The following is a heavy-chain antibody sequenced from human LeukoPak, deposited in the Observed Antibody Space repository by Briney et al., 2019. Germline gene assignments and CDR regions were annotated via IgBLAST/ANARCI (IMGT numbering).Heavy chain of an antibody. V-gene: IGHV4-59*08. CDR1: GGSISNYY. D-gene: IGHD3-10*01. J-gene: IGHJ4*02. Sequence: SETLSLTCTVSGGSISNYYWSWIRQPPGKGLEWIGHIYYSGATKYNPSLKSRITISVDTSKNQFSLMLGSVTAADTAVYCCARFGITVVRGGKYYFDYWGQGTLVTVSS. CDR2: IYYSGAT. CDR3: ARFGITVVRGGKYYFDY.